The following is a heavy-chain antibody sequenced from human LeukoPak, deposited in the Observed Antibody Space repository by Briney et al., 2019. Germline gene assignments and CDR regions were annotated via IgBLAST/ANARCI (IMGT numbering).Heavy chain of an antibody. CDR3: AKDMGDYCSGGSCYNDY. D-gene: IGHD2-15*01. V-gene: IGHV3-30*02. Sequence: GGSLRLSCAASGFTFSSYGMHWVRQAPGKGLEWVAFIRYDGSNKYYADSVKGRFTISRDNSKNTLYLQMNSLRAEDTAVYYCAKDMGDYCSGGSCYNDYWGQGTLVTVSS. J-gene: IGHJ4*02. CDR1: GFTFSSYG. CDR2: IRYDGSNK.